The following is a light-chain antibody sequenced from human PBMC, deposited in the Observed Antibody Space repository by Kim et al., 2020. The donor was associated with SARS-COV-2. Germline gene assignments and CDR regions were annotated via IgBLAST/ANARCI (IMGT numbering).Light chain of an antibody. CDR1: DRKDND. CDR2: NDS. Sequence: AGNTCTGTSAGVDRKDNDSCQQQQESAPSTVLVNHNDSHPPVGNPCCFSGASSGNTASLTISGKKAEEEADYYCQSYDSSTVVFGGGTKLTVL. CDR3: QSYDSSTVV. J-gene: IGLJ2*01. V-gene: IGLV3-1*01.